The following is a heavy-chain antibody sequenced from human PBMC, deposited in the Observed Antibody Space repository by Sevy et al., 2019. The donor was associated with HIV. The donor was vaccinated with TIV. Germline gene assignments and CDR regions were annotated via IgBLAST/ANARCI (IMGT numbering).Heavy chain of an antibody. Sequence: GGSLRLSCAASGFTVNSNYMTLVRQAPGKGLEGVSVIHSDETTYHADSVKDRFTISRDNFKNTLYLHMSSLRAEDTAVYYCARGKSGYGYALNYWGQGTLVTVSS. J-gene: IGHJ4*02. V-gene: IGHV3-66*01. CDR2: IHSDETT. D-gene: IGHD5-18*01. CDR1: GFTVNSNY. CDR3: ARGKSGYGYALNY.